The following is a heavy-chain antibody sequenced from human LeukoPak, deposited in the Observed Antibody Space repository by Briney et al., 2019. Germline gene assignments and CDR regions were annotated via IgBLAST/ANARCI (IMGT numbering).Heavy chain of an antibody. CDR1: GFTFSSYS. D-gene: IGHD3-10*01. CDR3: ARDQSDGSGSYYSFDY. J-gene: IGHJ4*02. V-gene: IGHV3-21*01. CDR2: ISSSSSYI. Sequence: GGSLRLSCAASGFTFSSYSVNWVRQAPGKGLEWVSSISSSSSYIYYADSVRGRFTISRDNAKNSLYLQMNSLRAEDTAVYYCARDQSDGSGSYYSFDYWGQGTLVTVSS.